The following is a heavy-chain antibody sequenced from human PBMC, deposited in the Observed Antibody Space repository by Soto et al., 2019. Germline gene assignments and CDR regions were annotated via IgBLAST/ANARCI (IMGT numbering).Heavy chain of an antibody. D-gene: IGHD5-12*01. J-gene: IGHJ5*02. V-gene: IGHV4-31*03. CDR1: GASVSSASYH. CDR3: ATLTAGGSGRGS. CDR2: ITGSP. Sequence: QVQLQESGPGLVEPSQTLSLTCTVSGASVSSASYHWSWIRQHPGKGLEWIGYITGSPYYNPSLKSRVTISLDTSRNHFSLELSSVTAADTAVYYCATLTAGGSGRGSWGQGTLVTVSS.